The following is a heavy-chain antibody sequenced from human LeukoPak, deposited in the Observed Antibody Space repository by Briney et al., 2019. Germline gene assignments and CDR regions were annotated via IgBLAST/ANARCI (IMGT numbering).Heavy chain of an antibody. CDR2: IYYSGNT. D-gene: IGHD3-3*01. Sequence: PSETLSLTCTVSGDSISSSKSYWGWIRQPPGKGLEWIGSIYYSGNTYYNASLKSRVTISVDTSKNQFSLNLTSVTAADTAVYYCAVDFWSGYSLDYWGQGTLVTVSS. CDR3: AVDFWSGYSLDY. CDR1: GDSISSSKSY. J-gene: IGHJ4*02. V-gene: IGHV4-39*01.